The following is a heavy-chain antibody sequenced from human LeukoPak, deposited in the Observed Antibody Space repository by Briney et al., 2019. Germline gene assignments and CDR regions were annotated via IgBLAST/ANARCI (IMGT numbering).Heavy chain of an antibody. V-gene: IGHV3-23*01. CDR2: ISGGGTST. J-gene: IGHJ4*02. D-gene: IGHD3-22*01. CDR3: AKDDSSGYYSPYYFDY. Sequence: GGSLRLSCAASGFTFDSYAMNWVRQAPGKGLEWVSAISGGGTSTYYADSVKGRFTISRDNSKKTLSPQMNSLRAEDTAVYYCAKDDSSGYYSPYYFDYWGQGTLVTVSS. CDR1: GFTFDSYA.